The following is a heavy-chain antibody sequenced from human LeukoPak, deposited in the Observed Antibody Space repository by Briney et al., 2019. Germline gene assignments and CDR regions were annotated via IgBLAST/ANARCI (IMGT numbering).Heavy chain of an antibody. CDR3: ATSVITTDAFDI. Sequence: ASVKVSCKVSGYTLTELSMHWVRQAPREGLEWMGGFDPEDGETIYAQKFQGRVTMTEDTSTDTAYMELSSLRSEDTAVYYCATSVITTDAFDIWGQGTMVTVSS. J-gene: IGHJ3*02. CDR2: FDPEDGET. V-gene: IGHV1-24*01. CDR1: GYTLTELS. D-gene: IGHD3-22*01.